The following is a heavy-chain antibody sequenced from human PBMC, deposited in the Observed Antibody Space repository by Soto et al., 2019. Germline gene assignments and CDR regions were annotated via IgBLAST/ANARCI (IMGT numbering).Heavy chain of an antibody. CDR3: ARATWIQLSLFFDY. J-gene: IGHJ4*02. CDR1: GYTFTGYY. D-gene: IGHD5-18*01. Sequence: QVQLVQSGAEVKKPGASVKVSCKASGYTFTGYYMHWVRQAPGQGLEWMGWINPNSGGTNYAQKVQGRVTMTRDTSISTAYMELSRLRSDDTAVYYCARATWIQLSLFFDYWGQGTLVTVSS. V-gene: IGHV1-2*02. CDR2: INPNSGGT.